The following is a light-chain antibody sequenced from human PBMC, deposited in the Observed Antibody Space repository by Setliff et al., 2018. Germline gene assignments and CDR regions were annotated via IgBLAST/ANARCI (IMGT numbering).Light chain of an antibody. J-gene: IGLJ1*01. Sequence: QSALTQPPSASGSPGQSVTISCTGTSSDVGGYKYVSWFQQHPGKAPKLMIYEVTKRPSGVPDRLSGSKSGNTASLTVSGLQAEDEADYYCISYAGSNNYVFGTGTKGTVL. CDR2: EVT. V-gene: IGLV2-8*01. CDR1: SSDVGGYKY. CDR3: ISYAGSNNYV.